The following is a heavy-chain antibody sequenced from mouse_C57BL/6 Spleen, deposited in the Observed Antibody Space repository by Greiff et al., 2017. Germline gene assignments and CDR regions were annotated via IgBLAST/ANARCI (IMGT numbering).Heavy chain of an antibody. J-gene: IGHJ2*01. CDR2: IDSNSGGT. D-gene: IGHD1-1*01. CDR1: GYTFTSYW. Sequence: QVQLQQPGAELVKPGASVRLSCKASGYTFTSYWMHWVKQRPGRGLEWIGRIDSNSGGTKYNEKFKSKATLTVDKPSSTAYMQLSSLTSEDSAVYYCAREITTVVAHFDCWGQGTTLTVSS. CDR3: AREITTVVAHFDC. V-gene: IGHV1-72*01.